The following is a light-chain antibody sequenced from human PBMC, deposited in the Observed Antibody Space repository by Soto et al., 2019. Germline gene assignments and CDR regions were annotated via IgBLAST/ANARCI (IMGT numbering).Light chain of an antibody. Sequence: EIVLTQSPGTLSLSPGERATLSCRAIQSVSSSYLAWYQQKPGQAPRLLIYGASSRATGIPDRFSGSGSGTDFTLTISRLEPEDFAVYYCQQYNNWPLTFGGGTKVEIK. CDR2: GAS. CDR3: QQYNNWPLT. V-gene: IGKV3-20*01. J-gene: IGKJ4*01. CDR1: QSVSSSY.